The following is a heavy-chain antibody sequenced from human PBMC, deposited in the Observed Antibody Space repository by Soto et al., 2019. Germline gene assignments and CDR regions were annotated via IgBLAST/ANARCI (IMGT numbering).Heavy chain of an antibody. CDR2: IYYSGST. J-gene: IGHJ5*02. V-gene: IGHV4-59*01. CDR3: ARSGYAARQGNNWFDP. CDR1: GGSISSYY. Sequence: QVQLQESGPGLVKPSETLSLTCTVSGGSISSYYWSWIRQPPGKGLEWIGYIYYSGSTNYNPSLRSRVTISVDTSKNQFSLKLRSVTAADTAVYYCARSGYAARQGNNWFDPWGQGTLVTVSS. D-gene: IGHD6-6*01.